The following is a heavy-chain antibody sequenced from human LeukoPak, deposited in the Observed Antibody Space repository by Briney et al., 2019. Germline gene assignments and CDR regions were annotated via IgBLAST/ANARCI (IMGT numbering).Heavy chain of an antibody. J-gene: IGHJ4*02. CDR3: AKGWNFNRPYFIYY. CDR2: IYHSGST. Sequence: PSETLSLTCALSGFYNSGGYYWEWIRQPPGKGLEWIGSIYHSGSTYYNPSLKSRVTISVDTSKNQFSLKLSSVTAAYTAVYYCAKGWNFNRPYFIYYAGRATLVTVSS. V-gene: IGHV4-38-2*01. CDR1: GFYNSGGYY. D-gene: IGHD1-7*01.